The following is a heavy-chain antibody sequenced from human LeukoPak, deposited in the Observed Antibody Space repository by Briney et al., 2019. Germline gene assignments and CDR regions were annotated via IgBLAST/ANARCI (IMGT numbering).Heavy chain of an antibody. D-gene: IGHD2-21*02. V-gene: IGHV3-33*01. J-gene: IGHJ3*02. CDR3: ARDGAAHCGGDCYSGAFDI. Sequence: PGGSLRLSCAASGFTFSTYVIHWVRQAPGKGLEWVALIWHDGSNKYYGDSVKDRFTISRDNSKNTLYLQMNSLRDEDTAVYYCARDGAAHCGGDCYSGAFDIWGQGTMVTVSS. CDR1: GFTFSTYV. CDR2: IWHDGSNK.